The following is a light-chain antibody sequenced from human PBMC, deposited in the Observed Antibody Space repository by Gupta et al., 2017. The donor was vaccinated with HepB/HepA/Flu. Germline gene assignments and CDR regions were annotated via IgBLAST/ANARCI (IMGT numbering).Light chain of an antibody. CDR3: HSADSSGNYVI. CDR2: KDT. J-gene: IGLJ2*01. CDR1: ALPKQY. Sequence: SSKLTQPPSFSVSPGPTARITCFGDALPKQYAYWFQQKPGQAPVQVIYKDTERPSGIPERFSGSTSGTTATLTTSKVQAEEEADYYWHSADSSGNYVIFGGGTKLTVL. V-gene: IGLV3-25*02.